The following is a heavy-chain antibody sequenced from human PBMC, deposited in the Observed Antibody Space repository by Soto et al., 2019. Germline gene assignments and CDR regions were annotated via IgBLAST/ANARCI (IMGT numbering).Heavy chain of an antibody. Sequence: SETLSLTCAVPGGSISSGGYSWSWIRQPPGKGLEWIGYIYHSGSTYYNPSLKSRVTISVDRSKNQFSLKLSSVTAADTAVYYCASEAEGWFDPWGQGTLVTVSS. CDR3: ASEAEGWFDP. D-gene: IGHD6-19*01. CDR1: GGSISSGGYS. V-gene: IGHV4-30-2*01. J-gene: IGHJ5*02. CDR2: IYHSGST.